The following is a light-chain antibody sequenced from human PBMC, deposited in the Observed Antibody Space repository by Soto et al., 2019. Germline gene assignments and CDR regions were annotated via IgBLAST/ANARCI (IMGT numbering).Light chain of an antibody. CDR3: VLYINGGTWV. CDR2: HTN. J-gene: IGLJ3*02. Sequence: QTVVTQEPSFSVSPGGTVTLTCGLNSGSVSTNYYPAWYQQTPGQAPRALIYHTNTRSSGVPDRFSGSILGNKAALTISGAQADDESDYYCVLYINGGTWVFVGGTKLTVL. CDR1: SGSVSTNYY. V-gene: IGLV8-61*01.